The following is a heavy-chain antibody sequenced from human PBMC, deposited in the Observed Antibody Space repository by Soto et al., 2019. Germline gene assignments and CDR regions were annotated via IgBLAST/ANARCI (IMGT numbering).Heavy chain of an antibody. J-gene: IGHJ4*02. Sequence: SETLSLTCTVSGGSISSYYWSWIRQPPGKGLEWIGYIYYSGSTNYNPSLKSRVTISVDTSKNQFSLKLSSVTAADTAVYYCARAHNILTGYVFDYWGQGTLVTSPQ. CDR2: IYYSGST. CDR1: GGSISSYY. D-gene: IGHD3-9*01. CDR3: ARAHNILTGYVFDY. V-gene: IGHV4-59*01.